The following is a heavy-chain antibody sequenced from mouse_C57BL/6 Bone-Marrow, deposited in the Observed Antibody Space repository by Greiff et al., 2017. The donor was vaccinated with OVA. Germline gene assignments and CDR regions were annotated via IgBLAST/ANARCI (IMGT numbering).Heavy chain of an antibody. V-gene: IGHV1-76*01. Sequence: QVQLQQSGAELVRPGASVKLSCKASGYTFTDYYINWVKQRPGQGLEWIARIYPGSGNTYYNEKFKGKATLTAEKSSSTAYMQLSSLTSEDSAVYFCAREASLFGYWGQGTTLTVSS. CDR3: AREASLFGY. J-gene: IGHJ2*01. CDR1: GYTFTDYY. CDR2: IYPGSGNT.